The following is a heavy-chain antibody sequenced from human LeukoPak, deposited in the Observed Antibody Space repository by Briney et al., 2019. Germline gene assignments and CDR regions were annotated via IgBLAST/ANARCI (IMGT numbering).Heavy chain of an antibody. CDR2: IRYDGSNK. Sequence: GGSLRLSCAASGFTFSSYGMHWVRQAPGKGLEWVAFIRYDGSNKYYADSVKGRFTISRDNSKNTLYLQMNSLRAEDTAVYYCAKERRRGQLLSPDYYYYTDVWGKGTTVTISS. J-gene: IGHJ6*03. CDR3: AKERRRGQLLSPDYYYYTDV. V-gene: IGHV3-30*02. CDR1: GFTFSSYG. D-gene: IGHD2-2*01.